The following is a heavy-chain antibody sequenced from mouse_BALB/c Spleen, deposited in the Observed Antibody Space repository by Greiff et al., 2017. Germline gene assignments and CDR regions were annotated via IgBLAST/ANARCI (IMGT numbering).Heavy chain of an antibody. J-gene: IGHJ2*01. CDR3: NAGRSYFDY. CDR1: GFNIKDYY. Sequence: EVQLQQSGAELVRSGASVKLSCTASGFNIKDYYMHWVKQRPEQGLEWIGWIDPENGDTEYAPKFQGKATMTADTSSNTAYLQLSSLTSEDTAVYYCNAGRSYFDYWGQGTTLTVSS. CDR2: IDPENGDT. V-gene: IGHV14-4*02.